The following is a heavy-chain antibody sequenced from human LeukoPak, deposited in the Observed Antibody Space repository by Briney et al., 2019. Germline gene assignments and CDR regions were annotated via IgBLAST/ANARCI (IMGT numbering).Heavy chain of an antibody. Sequence: PGRSLRLSCAASGFTFSSYGMHWVRHAPGKGLERVAVIWYDGSNKYYADSVKGRFTISRDNPKNTLYLHMNSLRAEDTAVYYCARDEEDTAMSYWGQGTLVTVS. J-gene: IGHJ4*02. CDR1: GFTFSSYG. CDR2: IWYDGSNK. V-gene: IGHV3-33*01. D-gene: IGHD5-18*01. CDR3: ARDEEDTAMSY.